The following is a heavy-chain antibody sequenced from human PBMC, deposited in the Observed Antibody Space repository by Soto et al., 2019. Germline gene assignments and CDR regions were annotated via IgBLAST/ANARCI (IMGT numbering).Heavy chain of an antibody. J-gene: IGHJ4*02. D-gene: IGHD7-27*01. V-gene: IGHV3-23*01. CDR2: ISGSGSST. CDR3: AKAWGIDY. Sequence: EVQLLESGGGLVEPGGSRRLSCAASGFTFSSYTMSWVRQAPGKGLEWVSTISGSGSSTYSADSAKGRFTISRDNSKTTLYLQMNSLRVEDTAIYYCAKAWGIDYWGQGPLVTVSS. CDR1: GFTFSSYT.